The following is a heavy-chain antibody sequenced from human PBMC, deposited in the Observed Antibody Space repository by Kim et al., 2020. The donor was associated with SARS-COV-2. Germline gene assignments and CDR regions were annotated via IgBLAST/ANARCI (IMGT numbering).Heavy chain of an antibody. CDR1: GGSFSGYY. Sequence: SETLSLTCAVYGGSFSGYYWSWIRQPPGKGLEWIGEINHSGSTNYNPSLKSRVTISVDTSKNQFSLKLSSVTAADTAVYYCARAGGYALDYWGQGTLVTV. CDR3: ARAGGYALDY. V-gene: IGHV4-34*01. D-gene: IGHD5-18*01. J-gene: IGHJ4*02. CDR2: INHSGST.